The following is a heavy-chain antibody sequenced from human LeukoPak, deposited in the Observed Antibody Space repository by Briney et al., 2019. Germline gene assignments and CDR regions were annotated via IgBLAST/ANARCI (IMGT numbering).Heavy chain of an antibody. J-gene: IGHJ4*02. CDR2: VDPRDSYA. CDR1: GYSFTTNW. CDR3: ATQENNIAGDGGY. Sequence: GESLKISCKGSGYSFTTNWISWVRQMPGKGLEWMGRVDPRDSYANYSPSFRGHVTISADKSSNTAYLQWSSLKASDTGTYYCATQENNIAGDGGYWGQGTLVTVSS. V-gene: IGHV5-10-1*01. D-gene: IGHD2/OR15-2a*01.